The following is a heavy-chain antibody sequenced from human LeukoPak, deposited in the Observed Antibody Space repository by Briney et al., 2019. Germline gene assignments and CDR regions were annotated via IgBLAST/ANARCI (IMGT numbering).Heavy chain of an antibody. CDR3: ARDPYSGSYGDYYYYYMDV. Sequence: GGSLRLSCAASGFTFSSYSMNWVRQAPGKGLEWVSSISSSSSYIYYADSVKGRFTISRDNAKSSLFLQMNSLRDEDTAVYYCARDPYSGSYGDYYYYYMDVWGKGTTVTISS. CDR2: ISSSSSYI. V-gene: IGHV3-21*01. CDR1: GFTFSSYS. D-gene: IGHD1-26*01. J-gene: IGHJ6*03.